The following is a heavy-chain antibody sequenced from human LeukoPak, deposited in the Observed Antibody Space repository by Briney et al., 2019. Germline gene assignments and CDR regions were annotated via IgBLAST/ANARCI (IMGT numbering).Heavy chain of an antibody. CDR3: ARGNAHAFDI. Sequence: PGGSLRLSCAVSGFTLSSYWMHWVRQLPGKGLVWVSRINSDGSGISYAGSVKGRFTISRDNAKNTLYLQMNSLRAEDTAVYYCARGNAHAFDIWGQGTMVTASS. CDR2: INSDGSGI. J-gene: IGHJ3*02. CDR1: GFTLSSYW. V-gene: IGHV3-74*01.